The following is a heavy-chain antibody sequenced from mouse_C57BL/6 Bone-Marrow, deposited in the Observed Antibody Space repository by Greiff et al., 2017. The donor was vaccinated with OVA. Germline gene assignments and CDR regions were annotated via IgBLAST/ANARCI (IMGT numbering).Heavy chain of an antibody. CDR3: ATRAYYGSSYWYFDV. CDR2: ISSGSSTI. Sequence: EVKLVESGGGLVKPGGSLKLSCAASGFTFSDYGMHWVRQAPEKGLEWVAYISSGSSTIYYADTVKGRFTISRDNAKNTLFLQMTSLRSEDTAMYYCATRAYYGSSYWYFDVWGTGTTVTVSS. V-gene: IGHV5-17*01. J-gene: IGHJ1*03. CDR1: GFTFSDYG. D-gene: IGHD1-1*01.